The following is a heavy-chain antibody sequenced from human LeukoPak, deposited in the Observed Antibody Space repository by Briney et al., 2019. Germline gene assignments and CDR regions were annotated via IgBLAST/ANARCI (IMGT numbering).Heavy chain of an antibody. CDR1: GFTVSSNY. V-gene: IGHV3-53*01. D-gene: IGHD3-16*01. J-gene: IGHJ4*02. CDR3: ARDGTHGGLNY. Sequence: GGSLRLSCAASGFTVSSNYMSWVRQAQGKGLEWVSVIYSGGSTYYADSVKGRITISRDNSKNTLYLQMNSLRAEDTAVYYCARDGTHGGLNYWGQGTLVTVSS. CDR2: IYSGGST.